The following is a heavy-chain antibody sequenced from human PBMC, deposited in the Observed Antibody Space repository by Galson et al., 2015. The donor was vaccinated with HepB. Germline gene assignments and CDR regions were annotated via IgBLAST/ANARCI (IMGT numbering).Heavy chain of an antibody. D-gene: IGHD3-16*02. Sequence: SVKVSCKASGYTFTSYGISWVRQAPGQGLEWMGWISAYNGNTNYAQKLQGRVTMTTDTSTSTAYMELRSLRSDDTAVYYCARDGHYVRGSYRTEDYYYYGMDVWGQGTTVTVSS. V-gene: IGHV1-18*04. CDR2: ISAYNGNT. J-gene: IGHJ6*02. CDR1: GYTFTSYG. CDR3: ARDGHYVRGSYRTEDYYYYGMDV.